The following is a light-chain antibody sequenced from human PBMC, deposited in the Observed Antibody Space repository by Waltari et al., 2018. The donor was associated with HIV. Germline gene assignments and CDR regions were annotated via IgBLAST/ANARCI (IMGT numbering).Light chain of an antibody. CDR1: RSSIASNT. Sequence: QSVLTQPPSASGTPGQRVTISCSGSRSSIASNTENWYQQLPGTAPKLLIYSNNQRPSGVPDRFSGSKSGTSASLAISGLQSEDEADYYCAAWDDNLNGWVFGGGTKLTVL. CDR2: SNN. V-gene: IGLV1-44*01. J-gene: IGLJ3*02. CDR3: AAWDDNLNGWV.